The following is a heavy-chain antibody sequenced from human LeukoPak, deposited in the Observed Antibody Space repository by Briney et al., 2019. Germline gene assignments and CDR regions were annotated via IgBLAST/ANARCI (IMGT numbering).Heavy chain of an antibody. V-gene: IGHV1-58*02. J-gene: IGHJ4*02. CDR2: IVVGSGNP. Sequence: GASVKVSCKASGFTFTSSAMRWVRQARGQGRERRGWIVVGSGNPNYAQKVQERVTIPRDMSTSTAYMELSSLRSDDTAVYYCPADLGSTVTTELDYWGQGTLVTVSS. D-gene: IGHD4-17*01. CDR3: PADLGSTVTTELDY. CDR1: GFTFTSSA.